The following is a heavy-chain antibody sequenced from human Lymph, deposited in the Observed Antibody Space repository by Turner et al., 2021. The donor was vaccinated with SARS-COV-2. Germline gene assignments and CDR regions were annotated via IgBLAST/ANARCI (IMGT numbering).Heavy chain of an antibody. CDR3: ARDLVVVTSAFDI. J-gene: IGHJ3*02. V-gene: IGHV3-30-3*01. D-gene: IGHD3-22*01. Sequence: QVQLVESGGGVVKPGRSLRLSCAASGFTFSSYIMHWVRQAPGKGLEWVAVISYDGSNKYYADSVKGRFTISRDNSKNTLYLQMNSLRAEDTAVYYCARDLVVVTSAFDIWGQGTKVTVSS. CDR1: GFTFSSYI. CDR2: ISYDGSNK.